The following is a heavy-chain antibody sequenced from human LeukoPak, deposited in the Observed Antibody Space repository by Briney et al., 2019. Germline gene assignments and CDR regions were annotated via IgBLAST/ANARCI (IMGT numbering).Heavy chain of an antibody. J-gene: IGHJ6*02. CDR1: GGSFSGYY. Sequence: PSETLSLTCAVYGGSFSGYYWSWIRQPPGKGLEWIGEINHSESTNYNPSLKSRVTISVDTSKNQFSLKLSSVTAADTAVYYCARDNWNYGSSMDVWGQGTTVTVSS. CDR2: INHSEST. V-gene: IGHV4-34*01. CDR3: ARDNWNYGSSMDV. D-gene: IGHD1-7*01.